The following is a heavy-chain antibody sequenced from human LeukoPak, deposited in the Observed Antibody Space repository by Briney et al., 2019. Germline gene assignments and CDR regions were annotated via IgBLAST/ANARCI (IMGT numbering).Heavy chain of an antibody. CDR1: GFTFSSYA. CDR3: AKAPHYDFWSGYYCGY. Sequence: PGGPLRLSCAASGFTFSSYAMSWVRQAPGKGLEWVSAISGSGGSTYYADSVKGRFTISRDNSKNTLYLQMNSLRAEDTAVYYCAKAPHYDFWSGYYCGYWGQGTLVTVSS. CDR2: ISGSGGST. J-gene: IGHJ4*02. D-gene: IGHD3-3*01. V-gene: IGHV3-23*01.